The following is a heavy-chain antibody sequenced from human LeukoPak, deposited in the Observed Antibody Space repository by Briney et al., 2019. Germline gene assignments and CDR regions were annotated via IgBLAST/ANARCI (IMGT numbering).Heavy chain of an antibody. J-gene: IGHJ4*02. CDR2: ISSSSSYI. CDR1: GFTFSSYS. D-gene: IGHD2-2*01. Sequence: GGSLRLSCAASGFTFSSYSMNWVRQAPGKGLEWVSSISSSSSYIYYADSVKGRFTISRDNAKNSLYLQMNSLRAEDTAVYYCARDENWSGIVVVPAAIAYWGQGTLVTVSS. V-gene: IGHV3-21*01. CDR3: ARDENWSGIVVVPAAIAY.